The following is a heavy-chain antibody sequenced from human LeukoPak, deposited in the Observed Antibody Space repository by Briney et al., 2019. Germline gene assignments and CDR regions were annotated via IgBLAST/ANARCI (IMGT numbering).Heavy chain of an antibody. J-gene: IGHJ4*02. V-gene: IGHV1-46*01. D-gene: IGHD6-13*01. CDR2: INPSGGST. Sequence: ASVKVSCKASGYTFTSYYMHWVRQAPGQGLEWMGIINPSGGSTSYAQKFQGRVTMTRDTSTSTVYMELSSLRAEATAVYYCAKDEGQQQLEYYFDYWGQGTLVAVSS. CDR3: AKDEGQQQLEYYFDY. CDR1: GYTFTSYY.